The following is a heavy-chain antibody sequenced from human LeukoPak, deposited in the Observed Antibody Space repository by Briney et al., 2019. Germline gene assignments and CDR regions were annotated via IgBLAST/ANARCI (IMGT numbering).Heavy chain of an antibody. CDR2: ISGSGGSI. CDR1: GFTLSNYA. J-gene: IGHJ3*02. D-gene: IGHD2-2*01. V-gene: IGHV3-23*01. CDR3: AKDRSTSCRSCRNACDI. Sequence: GGSLRLSCAASGFTLSNYAMSWVRQAPGKGLEGVSTISGSGGSIYFADSMKGRFTISRDNSKNTLYLQMNSLRAEDTAVYYCAKDRSTSCRSCRNACDIWGQGTMVTVSS.